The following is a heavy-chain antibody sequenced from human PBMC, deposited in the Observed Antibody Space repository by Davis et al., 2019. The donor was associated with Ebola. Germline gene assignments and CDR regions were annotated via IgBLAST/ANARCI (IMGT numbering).Heavy chain of an antibody. Sequence: AASVKVSCKASGYTFSNYAINWVRQATGQGLEWMGWMNPNSGDTGSAQKFQGRVTMTRNTSISTAYMELSSLRSEDTAVYYCAREGTGDGFIYYYGMDVWGQGTTVTVSS. D-gene: IGHD1-1*01. CDR1: GYTFSNYA. J-gene: IGHJ6*02. CDR3: AREGTGDGFIYYYGMDV. V-gene: IGHV1-8*01. CDR2: MNPNSGDT.